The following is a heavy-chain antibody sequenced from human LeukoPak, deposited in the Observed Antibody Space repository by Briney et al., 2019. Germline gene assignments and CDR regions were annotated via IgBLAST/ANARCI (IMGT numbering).Heavy chain of an antibody. CDR1: GFTFSTYW. CDR3: ARQSYYYDRSGYYHDY. CDR2: INTDGSST. J-gene: IGHJ4*02. D-gene: IGHD3-22*01. V-gene: IGHV3-74*01. Sequence: PGGSLRLSCAASGFTFSTYWMHWVRQPPGKGLVWVSGINTDGSSTTYADTVKGRFTISRDNARNTLYLQVSSLRAEDTSVYYCARQSYYYDRSGYYHDYWGQGTLVTVST.